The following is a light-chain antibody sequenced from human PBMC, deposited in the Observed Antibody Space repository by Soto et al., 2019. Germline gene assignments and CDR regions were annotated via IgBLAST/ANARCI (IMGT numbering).Light chain of an antibody. J-gene: IGKJ1*01. CDR2: AAS. V-gene: IGKV1-8*01. CDR3: QQYYSYTRT. CDR1: QGISSY. Sequence: AIRMTQSPPSFSASTGDRVTITCRASQGISSYLAWYQQKPGKAPKLLIYAASTLQSGVPSRFSGSGSGTDFTLTISCLQYEDFATYYCQQYYSYTRTFGQGTKVDIK.